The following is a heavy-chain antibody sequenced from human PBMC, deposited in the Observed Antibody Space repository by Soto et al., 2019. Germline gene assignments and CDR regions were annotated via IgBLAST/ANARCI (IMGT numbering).Heavy chain of an antibody. D-gene: IGHD2-21*02. CDR3: ARKPDHLAYCGGDFLMARYYSCAMHV. V-gene: IGHV2-70*11. CDR1: WFPLPTSGMC. Sequence: GSGPTPVKPTQTLTLTWTFSWFPLPTSGMCVSWIRQPPGKALECLARIYLDDDKYYSTSLKTRLTISKDTSKNQVVLTMTNMEPVDTATYYCARKPDHLAYCGGDFLMARYYSCAMHVWCQGITVNGS. CDR2: IYLDDDK. J-gene: IGHJ6*02.